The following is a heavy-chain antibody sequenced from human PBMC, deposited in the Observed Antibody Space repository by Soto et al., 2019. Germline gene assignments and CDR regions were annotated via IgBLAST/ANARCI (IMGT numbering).Heavy chain of an antibody. V-gene: IGHV3-74*01. CDR2: ISGDGSST. J-gene: IGHJ3*01. CDR1: EFTFRSYW. CDR3: ARSLPGTYGAFDL. D-gene: IGHD1-7*01. Sequence: EVQLVDSGGGLVQPGGSLRLSCAASEFTFRSYWMHWVRQSPGKGLVWVSRISGDGSSTNYADSVKGRFTISRDNAKNTVYLQIDSLRAEDTAVYYCARSLPGTYGAFDLWGQATMVTVSS.